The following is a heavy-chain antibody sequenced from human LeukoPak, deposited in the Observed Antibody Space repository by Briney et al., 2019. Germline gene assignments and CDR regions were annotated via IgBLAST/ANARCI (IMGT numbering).Heavy chain of an antibody. CDR2: IWYDGSNK. J-gene: IGHJ4*02. CDR1: GFTFSSYG. D-gene: IGHD2-15*01. Sequence: GRSLRLSCAASGFTFSSYGMHWVRQAPGKGLEWVAVIWYDGSNKYYADSVKGRFTISRDNSKNTLYLQMNSLRAEDTAVYYCARTGGYCSGGSCPAPDYWGQGTLVTVSS. V-gene: IGHV3-33*01. CDR3: ARTGGYCSGGSCPAPDY.